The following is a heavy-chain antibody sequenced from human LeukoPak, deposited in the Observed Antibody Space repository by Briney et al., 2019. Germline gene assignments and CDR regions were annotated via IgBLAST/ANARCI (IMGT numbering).Heavy chain of an antibody. CDR2: IYSGDSDT. CDR3: VRRPTSDAFDM. CDR1: GYNFRKFW. Sequence: GESLKISCKGSGYNFRKFWIGWVRQMPGKGLEWMGIIYSGDSDTRYSPSFQGQVTISADKSISTAYLHWSSLRASDTAMYYCVRRPTSDAFDMWGQGTMVTVSS. V-gene: IGHV5-51*01. J-gene: IGHJ3*02.